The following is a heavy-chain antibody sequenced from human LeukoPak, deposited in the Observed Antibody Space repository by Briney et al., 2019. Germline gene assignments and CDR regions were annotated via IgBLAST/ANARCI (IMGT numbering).Heavy chain of an antibody. Sequence: PGGSLRLSCAASGFTFSSYSMNWVRQAPGKGLEWVSYISSSSSTIYYADSVKGRFTISRDNAKNSLYLQMNSLRAEDTAVYYCARDRDETYYDFWSGYFPQTYYYYYMGVWGKGTTVTVSS. V-gene: IGHV3-48*01. D-gene: IGHD3-3*01. CDR2: ISSSSSTI. CDR3: ARDRDETYYDFWSGYFPQTYYYYYMGV. CDR1: GFTFSSYS. J-gene: IGHJ6*03.